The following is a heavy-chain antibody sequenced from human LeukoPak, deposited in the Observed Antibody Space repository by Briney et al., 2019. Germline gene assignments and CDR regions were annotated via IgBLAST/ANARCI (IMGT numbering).Heavy chain of an antibody. CDR2: INSDGSST. Sequence: GGSLRLSCTASGFTFSSYWMHWVRQAPGKGLVWVSRINSDGSSTSYADSVKGRFTISRDNAKNTLYLQMNSLRAEDTAVYYCAKDGDGIAVAGDYWGQGTLVTVSS. D-gene: IGHD6-19*01. CDR3: AKDGDGIAVAGDY. CDR1: GFTFSSYW. J-gene: IGHJ4*02. V-gene: IGHV3-74*01.